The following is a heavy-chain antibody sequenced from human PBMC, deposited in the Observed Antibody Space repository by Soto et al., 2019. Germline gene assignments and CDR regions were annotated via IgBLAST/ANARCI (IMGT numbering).Heavy chain of an antibody. CDR3: ARDIAVTGTVSGTDY. CDR1: GYTFTGYA. V-gene: IGHV1-3*01. D-gene: IGHD6-19*01. J-gene: IGHJ4*02. CDR2: INAGNGNT. Sequence: GASVKVSCKASGYTFTGYAMHWVRQAPGQRLQWMGWINAGNGNTKYSQKFQGRVTITRDTSASTAYMELSSLRSEDTAVYYCARDIAVTGTVSGTDYWGQGTLVTVSS.